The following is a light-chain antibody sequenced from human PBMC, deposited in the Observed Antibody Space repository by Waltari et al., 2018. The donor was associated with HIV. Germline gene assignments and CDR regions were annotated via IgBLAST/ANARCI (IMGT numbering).Light chain of an antibody. CDR1: SNNVGYQG. Sequence: QAGLTQPPSVSKGLRQTATLTCTGNSNNVGYQGAAWLQQHQGHPPKLLSYRNNNRPSGILERLSASRSGNTASLTITGLQPEDEADYYCSAWDSSLSAWVFGGGTKLTVL. J-gene: IGLJ3*02. CDR3: SAWDSSLSAWV. CDR2: RNN. V-gene: IGLV10-54*01.